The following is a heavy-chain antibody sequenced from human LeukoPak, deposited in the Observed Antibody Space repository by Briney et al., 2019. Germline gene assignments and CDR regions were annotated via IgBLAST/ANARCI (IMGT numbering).Heavy chain of an antibody. CDR3: ARVDVAARYYYYGMDV. Sequence: ASVKVSCKASGYTFTSYGISWVRQAPGQGLEWMGWISAYNGNTNYAQKLQGRVTMTTDTSTSTAYMELRSLRSDGTAVYYCARVDVAARYYYYGMDVWGQGTTVTVSS. J-gene: IGHJ6*02. CDR1: GYTFTSYG. D-gene: IGHD6-6*01. CDR2: ISAYNGNT. V-gene: IGHV1-18*01.